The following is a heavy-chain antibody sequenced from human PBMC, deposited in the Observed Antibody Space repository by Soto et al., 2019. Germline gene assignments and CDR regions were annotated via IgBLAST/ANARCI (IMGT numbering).Heavy chain of an antibody. CDR1: GGSISSSSYY. D-gene: IGHD4-4*01. CDR2: IYYSGST. Sequence: SETLSLTCTVSGGSISSSSYYWGWIRQPPGKGLEWIGSIYYSGSTYYNPSLKSRVTISVDTSKNQFSLKLSSVTAADTAVYYCARRNAGPVINFVYWGQGTLVTVSS. V-gene: IGHV4-39*01. CDR3: ARRNAGPVINFVY. J-gene: IGHJ4*02.